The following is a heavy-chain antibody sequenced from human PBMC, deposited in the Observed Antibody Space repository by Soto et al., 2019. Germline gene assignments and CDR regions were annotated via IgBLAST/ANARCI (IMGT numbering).Heavy chain of an antibody. J-gene: IGHJ4*02. CDR3: AREAGRTGDLDY. CDR1: GYTCPDHA. V-gene: IGHV1-3*01. CDR2: NDGGNGRT. D-gene: IGHD7-27*01. Sequence: QVQVVQSVAEVKKPGDSVKVSCRASGYTCPDHAIHCVRQAPGQSLEWMGWNDGGNGRTQYAQRFKGRVTLTRDTSAITAYMELRSLTSEDTAVYYCAREAGRTGDLDYWGQGTLVTVSS.